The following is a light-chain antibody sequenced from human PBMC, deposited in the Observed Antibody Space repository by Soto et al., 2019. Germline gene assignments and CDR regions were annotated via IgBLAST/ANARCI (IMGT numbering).Light chain of an antibody. CDR2: GAS. J-gene: IGKJ1*01. CDR3: QKYVSSPWA. Sequence: LLAQSRGTLSLSPGESATLSCRASQSVSSSFLAWYQQKAGQARRRLTYGASRRATGIPDKFSGSGSGTDFSLTISRLEPEDFAVYYCQKYVSSPWAFGRGTTVDIK. CDR1: QSVSSSF. V-gene: IGKV3-20*01.